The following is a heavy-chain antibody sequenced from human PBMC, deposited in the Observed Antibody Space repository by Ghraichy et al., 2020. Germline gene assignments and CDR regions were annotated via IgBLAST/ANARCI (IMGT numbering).Heavy chain of an antibody. J-gene: IGHJ4*02. Sequence: TLSLTCTVSGGSISSYYWSWIRQPPGKGLEWIGYIYTSGSTNYNPSLKSRVTISVDTSKNQFSLKLSSVTAADTAVYYCARHRWGSGWYSPFDYWGQGTLVTVSS. CDR3: ARHRWGSGWYSPFDY. D-gene: IGHD6-19*01. CDR2: IYTSGST. CDR1: GGSISSYY. V-gene: IGHV4-4*09.